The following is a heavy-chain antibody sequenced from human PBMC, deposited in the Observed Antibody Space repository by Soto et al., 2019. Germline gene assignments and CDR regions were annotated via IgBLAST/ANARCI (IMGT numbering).Heavy chain of an antibody. CDR1: GVSISSGGYY. CDR2: IYYSGST. D-gene: IGHD6-19*01. V-gene: IGHV4-31*03. CDR3: ARERRDVAGLDY. Sequence: SLSLTCTVSGVSISSGGYYWSWIRQHPGKGLEWIGYIYYSGSTYYDPSLKSRVTISVDTSKNQFSLKLSSVTAEDTAVYYCARERRDVAGLDYWGQGTLVTVSS. J-gene: IGHJ4*02.